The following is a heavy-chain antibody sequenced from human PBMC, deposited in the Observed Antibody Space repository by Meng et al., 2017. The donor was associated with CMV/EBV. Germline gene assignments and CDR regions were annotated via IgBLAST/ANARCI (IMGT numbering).Heavy chain of an antibody. CDR1: RFTFNSYG. D-gene: IGHD3-10*01. J-gene: IGHJ4*02. V-gene: IGHV3-33*06. Sequence: SCAASRFTFNSYGMHWVRQAPGKGLGWVAVIWYDGSNKYYADSVKGRFTISRDNSKNTLYLQMNSLRAEDTAVYYCAKDLGGRYFDYWGQGTLVTVSS. CDR3: AKDLGGRYFDY. CDR2: IWYDGSNK.